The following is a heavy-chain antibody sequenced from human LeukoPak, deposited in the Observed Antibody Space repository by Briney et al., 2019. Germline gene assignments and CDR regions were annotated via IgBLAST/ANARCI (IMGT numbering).Heavy chain of an antibody. J-gene: IGHJ3*02. D-gene: IGHD1-26*01. CDR2: ISSSASTM. V-gene: IGHV3-48*03. CDR3: ARVRIVGSTYDAFDI. Sequence: GGSLRLSCAASGLTFSSYEMNWVRQTPGKGLEWIAYISSSASTMYYADSVTGRFTISRDNSKNTLYLQMNTLRAEDTAVYYCARVRIVGSTYDAFDIWGQGTMVTVSS. CDR1: GLTFSSYE.